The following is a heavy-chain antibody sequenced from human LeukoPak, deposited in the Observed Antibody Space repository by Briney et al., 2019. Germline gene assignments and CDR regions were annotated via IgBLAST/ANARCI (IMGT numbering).Heavy chain of an antibody. J-gene: IGHJ3*02. CDR3: ARDGDGSGSYYDGAFDI. CDR2: IYYSGST. CDR1: GGSISSSSYY. Sequence: PSETLSLTCTVSGGSISSSSYYWGWIRQPPGKGLEWIGSIYYSGSTYYNPSLKGRVTISVDTSKNQFSLKLSSVTAADTAVYYCARDGDGSGSYYDGAFDIWGQGTMVTVSS. V-gene: IGHV4-39*07. D-gene: IGHD3-10*01.